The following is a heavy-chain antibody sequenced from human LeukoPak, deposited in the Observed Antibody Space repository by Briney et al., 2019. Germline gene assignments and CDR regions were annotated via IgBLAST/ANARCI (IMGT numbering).Heavy chain of an antibody. CDR3: ARVRHGDIVVREFITPYYFDY. CDR2: MNPNSGNT. V-gene: IGHV1-8*02. Sequence: ASVKVSCKASGGTFSSYAINWVRQATGQGLEWMGWMNPNSGNTGYAQKFQGRVTMTRNTSISTAYMELSSLRSEDTAVYYCARVRHGDIVVREFITPYYFDYGGQGPLVTVSS. J-gene: IGHJ4*02. D-gene: IGHD3-10*01. CDR1: GGTFSSYA.